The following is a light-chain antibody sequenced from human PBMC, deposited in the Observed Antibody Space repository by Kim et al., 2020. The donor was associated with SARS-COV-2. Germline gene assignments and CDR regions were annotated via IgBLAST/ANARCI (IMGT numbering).Light chain of an antibody. CDR2: DVS. Sequence: QSALTQPASVSGSPAQSIAISCTGTSSDIGSYNYVSWYQQYPGKAPKLVIYDVSQRPSGLSNRFSGSKSGNTASLTISGLQAEDVADYYCSSYTTTGTVFGSGTKVTVL. CDR3: SSYTTTGTV. J-gene: IGLJ1*01. CDR1: SSDIGSYNY. V-gene: IGLV2-14*01.